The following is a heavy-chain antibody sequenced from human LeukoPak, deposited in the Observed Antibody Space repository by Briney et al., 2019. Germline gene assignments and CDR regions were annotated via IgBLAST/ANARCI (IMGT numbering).Heavy chain of an antibody. Sequence: GGSLGLSCAASGFTLSSYTMTWVRQAPGKGLEWVSTISTNGGSTYYADSVKGRFTISRDNSKNMLHLQMNSLRAEDTAVYYCATLGDYYDSSGYSFDYWGQGTLVTVSS. CDR3: ATLGDYYDSSGYSFDY. J-gene: IGHJ4*02. CDR1: GFTLSSYT. D-gene: IGHD3-22*01. V-gene: IGHV3-23*01. CDR2: ISTNGGST.